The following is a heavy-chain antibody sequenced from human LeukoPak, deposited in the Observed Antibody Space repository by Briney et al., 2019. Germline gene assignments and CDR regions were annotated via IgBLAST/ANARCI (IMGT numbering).Heavy chain of an antibody. D-gene: IGHD1-26*01. Sequence: GRSLRLSCAASGSTFSSYGMHWVRQAPGKGLEWVAVISYDGSNKYYADSVKGRFTISRDNSKNTLYLQMNSLRAEDTAVYYCAKGGGSYPYYYYGMDVWGQGTTVTVSS. J-gene: IGHJ6*02. CDR1: GSTFSSYG. CDR2: ISYDGSNK. CDR3: AKGGGSYPYYYYGMDV. V-gene: IGHV3-30*18.